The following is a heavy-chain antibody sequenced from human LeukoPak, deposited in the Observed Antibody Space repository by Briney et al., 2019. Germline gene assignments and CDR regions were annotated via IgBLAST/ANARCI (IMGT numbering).Heavy chain of an antibody. J-gene: IGHJ4*02. V-gene: IGHV3-48*03. Sequence: GGSLRLSCAASGFSISSYEMIWVRQAPGKGLEWVSYISSGSSTIYYADSVKGRFSISRDNAKNSLYLQMNSLRAEDTALYYCAIHYGDYSFDYGGQGTLVTVSS. CDR3: AIHYGDYSFDY. CDR1: GFSISSYE. CDR2: ISSGSSTI. D-gene: IGHD4-17*01.